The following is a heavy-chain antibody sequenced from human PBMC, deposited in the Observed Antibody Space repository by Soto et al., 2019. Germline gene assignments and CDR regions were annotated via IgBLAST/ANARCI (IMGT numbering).Heavy chain of an antibody. D-gene: IGHD6-19*01. Sequence: QVQLVESGGGLVKPGGSLRLSCAASGFTFSDYYMSWIRQAPGKGLEWVSYISSSSSYTNYADSVKGRFTISRDNAKNSLYLQMNSLRAEGTAVYYCARDRKQWLTSYYYYGMDVWGQGTTVTVSS. CDR3: ARDRKQWLTSYYYYGMDV. J-gene: IGHJ6*02. CDR2: ISSSSSYT. CDR1: GFTFSDYY. V-gene: IGHV3-11*06.